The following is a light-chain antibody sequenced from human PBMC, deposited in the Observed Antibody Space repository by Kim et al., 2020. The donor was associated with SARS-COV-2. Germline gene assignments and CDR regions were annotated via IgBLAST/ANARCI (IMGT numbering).Light chain of an antibody. Sequence: SASTGGRVTITCRASQGISSYLAWYQQKPGKAPKLLIYAASTLQSGVPSRFSGSGSGTDFTLTISCLQSEDFATYYCQQYYSYPRSFGQGTKLEI. CDR2: AAS. V-gene: IGKV1-8*01. CDR1: QGISSY. CDR3: QQYYSYPRS. J-gene: IGKJ2*03.